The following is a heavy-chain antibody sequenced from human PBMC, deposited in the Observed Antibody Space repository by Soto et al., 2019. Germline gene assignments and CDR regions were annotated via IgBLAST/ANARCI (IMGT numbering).Heavy chain of an antibody. V-gene: IGHV4-30-4*01. J-gene: IGHJ6*02. D-gene: IGHD5-18*01. CDR3: ARAAPVVTDV. CDR1: GGSISSGNYY. CDR2: IFYSGTT. Sequence: QVQLQESGPGLVKPSQTLSLTCTVSGGSISSGNYYWSWIRQPPGKGLEWIGYIFYSGTTYYNPPLKRRVTISVDTSKIPFALKLSSVTAADTAVYYCARAAPVVTDVWGQGTTVTVSS.